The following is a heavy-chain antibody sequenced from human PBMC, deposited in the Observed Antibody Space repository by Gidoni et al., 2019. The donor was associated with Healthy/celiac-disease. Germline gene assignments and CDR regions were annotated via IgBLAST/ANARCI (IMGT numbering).Heavy chain of an antibody. J-gene: IGHJ4*02. Sequence: QVQLVPSGAEVKKPGSSVKVSCKASGGTFSSYTITWVRQAPGQGLEWMGRIIPILGIANYEQKFQDRVTITADKSTSTAYMELSSLRSEDTAVFYCATERGDGYNVNDYWGQGTLVTVSS. D-gene: IGHD5-12*01. CDR2: IIPILGIA. CDR3: ATERGDGYNVNDY. CDR1: GGTFSSYT. V-gene: IGHV1-69*04.